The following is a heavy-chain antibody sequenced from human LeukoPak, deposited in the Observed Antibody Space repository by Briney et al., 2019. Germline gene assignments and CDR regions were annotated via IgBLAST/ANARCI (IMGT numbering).Heavy chain of an antibody. Sequence: GASVKVSCKVSGYTLTELSMHWVRQAPGKGLEWMGGFDPEDGETIYAQKFQGRVTITRNTSISTAYMELSSLRSEDTAVYYCARGTTYYYDSSGHDFDYWGQGTLVTVSS. CDR3: ARGTTYYYDSSGHDFDY. V-gene: IGHV1-24*01. D-gene: IGHD3-22*01. J-gene: IGHJ4*02. CDR1: GYTLTELS. CDR2: FDPEDGET.